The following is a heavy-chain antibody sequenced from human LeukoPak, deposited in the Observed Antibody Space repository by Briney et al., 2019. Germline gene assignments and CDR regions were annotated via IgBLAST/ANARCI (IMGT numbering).Heavy chain of an antibody. V-gene: IGHV3-72*01. Sequence: GGSLRLSCAVSGFTFSDHYMDWVRQAPGKGLEWVGRSRNKAKSYTTEYAASVKGRFTISRDDSKNSLYLQMNNLKTEDTAVYYCTRLYYYNSGSLKYYGMDVWGQGTTVTVPS. J-gene: IGHJ6*02. D-gene: IGHD3-10*01. CDR1: GFTFSDHY. CDR3: TRLYYYNSGSLKYYGMDV. CDR2: SRNKAKSYTT.